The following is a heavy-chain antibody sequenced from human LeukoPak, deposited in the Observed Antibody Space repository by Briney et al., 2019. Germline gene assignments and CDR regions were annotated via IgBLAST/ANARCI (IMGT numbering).Heavy chain of an antibody. J-gene: IGHJ6*03. CDR2: INHSGST. Sequence: PSETLSLTCTVSGGSISSYYWSWIRQPPGKGLEWIGEINHSGSTNYNPSLKSRVTISVDTSKNQFSLKLSSVTAADTAVYYCARGWDSVTFYYMDVWGKGTTVTVSS. CDR1: GGSISSYY. D-gene: IGHD3-16*01. CDR3: ARGWDSVTFYYMDV. V-gene: IGHV4-34*01.